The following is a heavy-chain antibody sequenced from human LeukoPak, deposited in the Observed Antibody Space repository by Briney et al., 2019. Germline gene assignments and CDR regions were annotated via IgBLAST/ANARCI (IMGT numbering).Heavy chain of an antibody. J-gene: IGHJ4*02. D-gene: IGHD6-19*01. Sequence: PSETLSLTCAVYGGSFSGYYWSWIRQPPGKGLEWIGEINHSGSTNYNPSLKSRVTISVDTSKNQFSLKLSSVTAADTAVYYCARIKSIAVATKPGFDYWGQGTLVTVSS. CDR2: INHSGST. V-gene: IGHV4-34*01. CDR1: GGSFSGYY. CDR3: ARIKSIAVATKPGFDY.